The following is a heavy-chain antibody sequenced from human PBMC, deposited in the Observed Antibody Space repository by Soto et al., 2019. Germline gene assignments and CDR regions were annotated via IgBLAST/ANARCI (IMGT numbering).Heavy chain of an antibody. Sequence: PGGSLRFSCAASGFTFSSYWMHWVRQAPGKGLVWVSRINSDGSSTSYADSVKGRFTISRDNAKNTLYLQMNSLRAEDTAVYYCARGIFPPVITDWGQGTLVTVSS. V-gene: IGHV3-74*01. CDR1: GFTFSSYW. CDR2: INSDGSST. D-gene: IGHD3-22*01. J-gene: IGHJ4*02. CDR3: ARGIFPPVITD.